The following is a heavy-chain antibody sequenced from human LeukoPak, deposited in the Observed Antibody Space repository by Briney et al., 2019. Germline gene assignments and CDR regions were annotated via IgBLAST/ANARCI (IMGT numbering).Heavy chain of an antibody. V-gene: IGHV1-2*02. Sequence: ASVKVSCKASGYTFTVYYMHWVRQAPGQGLEWMGWINPNSGGTNYAQKFQGRVTMTRDTSISTAYMELSRLRSADTAVYYCAKTALGYWSSTSCYGGMDVWGQGTTVTVSS. J-gene: IGHJ6*02. D-gene: IGHD2-2*01. CDR1: GYTFTVYY. CDR2: INPNSGGT. CDR3: AKTALGYWSSTSCYGGMDV.